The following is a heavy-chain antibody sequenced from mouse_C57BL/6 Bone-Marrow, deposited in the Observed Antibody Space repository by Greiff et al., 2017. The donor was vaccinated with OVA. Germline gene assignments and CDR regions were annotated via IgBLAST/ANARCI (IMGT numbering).Heavy chain of an antibody. V-gene: IGHV2-2*01. CDR1: GFSLTSYG. CDR3: ARNLIGRLRWYFDV. D-gene: IGHD2-4*01. Sequence: QVQLQQSGPGLVQPSQSLSITCTVSGFSLTSYGVHWVRQSPGKGLEWLGVIWSGGSTDYNAAFISRLSISKDNSKSQVFFKMPILRADDTAIYYCARNLIGRLRWYFDVWGTGTTVTVSS. J-gene: IGHJ1*03. CDR2: IWSGGST.